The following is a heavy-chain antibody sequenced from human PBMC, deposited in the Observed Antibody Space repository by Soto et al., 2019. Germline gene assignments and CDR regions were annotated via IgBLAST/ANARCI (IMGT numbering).Heavy chain of an antibody. D-gene: IGHD6-13*01. J-gene: IGHJ5*02. V-gene: IGHV1-46*01. Sequence: ASVKVSCKASGYTFTSYYMHWVRQAPGQGLEWMGIINPSGGSTSYAQKFQGRVTMTRDTSTSTVYMELSSLRSEDTAVYYCATEGTTYSSSWLALDPWGQGTLVTVSS. CDR1: GYTFTSYY. CDR2: INPSGGST. CDR3: ATEGTTYSSSWLALDP.